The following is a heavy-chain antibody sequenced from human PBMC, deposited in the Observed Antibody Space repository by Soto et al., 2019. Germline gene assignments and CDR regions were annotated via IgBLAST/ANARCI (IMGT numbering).Heavy chain of an antibody. CDR1: GGTFSDYA. CDR3: ARGAVTMTRGVSLNY. D-gene: IGHD3-10*01. CDR2: IIPIFGTP. J-gene: IGHJ4*02. Sequence: QVQLVQSGAEVKKPGSSVKVSCKASGGTFSDYAISWLRQAPGLGLEWMGGIIPIFGTPNDGQKFQGRVTITADESTNTAHMELSSLRFDDTVLYYCARGAVTMTRGVSLNYWCQGTLVTVSS. V-gene: IGHV1-69*01.